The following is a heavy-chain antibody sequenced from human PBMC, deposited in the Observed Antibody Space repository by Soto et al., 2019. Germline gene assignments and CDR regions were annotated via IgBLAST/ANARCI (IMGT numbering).Heavy chain of an antibody. J-gene: IGHJ4*02. D-gene: IGHD3-22*01. CDR1: GFTFSTYA. CDR2: IIGSGGST. Sequence: EVQLLESGGGLGQPGGSLRLSCAASGFTFSTYAMSWVRQAPGKGLQWVSTIIGSGGSTYYADSVKGRFSVSRDNSKNTLYLQMNSLRAEDTAVYYCAKDRNYYDSSGYDYWGQGTLVTVSS. CDR3: AKDRNYYDSSGYDY. V-gene: IGHV3-23*01.